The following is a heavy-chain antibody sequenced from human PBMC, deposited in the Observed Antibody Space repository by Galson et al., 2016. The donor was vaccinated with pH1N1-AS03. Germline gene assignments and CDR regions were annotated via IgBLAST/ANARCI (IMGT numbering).Heavy chain of an antibody. V-gene: IGHV3-23*01. Sequence: SLRLSCAASGFTFSGYAMNWVRQAPGKGLEWVSGVSTNGRRTFHADSVKGRFTISRDKSKNTMYLQMNSLRAEDTAIYYCTQGEGGGPDDDWGQGTLVTVSS. CDR2: VSTNGRRT. CDR1: GFTFSGYA. J-gene: IGHJ4*02. D-gene: IGHD3-16*01. CDR3: TQGEGGGPDDD.